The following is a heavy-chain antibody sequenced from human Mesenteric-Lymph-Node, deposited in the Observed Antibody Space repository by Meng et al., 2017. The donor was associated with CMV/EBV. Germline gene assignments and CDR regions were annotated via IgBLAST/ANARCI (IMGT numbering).Heavy chain of an antibody. CDR2: IYSGGSST. CDR1: GFTVSSNY. D-gene: IGHD2-2*01. Sequence: GGSLRLSCAASGFTVSSNYMSWVRQAPGKGLEWVSVIYSGGSSTYYADSVKGRFTISRDNSKNTLYLQMNSLRAEDTAVYYCAKFTVVVPAAFFDYWGQGTLVTVSS. CDR3: AKFTVVVPAAFFDY. V-gene: IGHV3-23*03. J-gene: IGHJ4*02.